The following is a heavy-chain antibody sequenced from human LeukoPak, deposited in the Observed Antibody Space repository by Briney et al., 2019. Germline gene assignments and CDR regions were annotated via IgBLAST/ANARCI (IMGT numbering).Heavy chain of an antibody. V-gene: IGHV4-31*03. Sequence: SQTLSLTCTVSGGSISSGGYYWSWIRQHPGKGLEWFGYIYYSGSTYYNPSLKSRVTISVDTSKSQFSLKLSSVTAADTAVYYCARALYSSTAEPYNWFDPWGQGTLVTVSS. D-gene: IGHD6-13*01. CDR1: GGSISSGGYY. CDR2: IYYSGST. J-gene: IGHJ5*02. CDR3: ARALYSSTAEPYNWFDP.